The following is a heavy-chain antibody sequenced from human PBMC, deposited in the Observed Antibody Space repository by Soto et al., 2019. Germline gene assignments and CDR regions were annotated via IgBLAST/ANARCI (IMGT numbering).Heavy chain of an antibody. Sequence: QVQLQQWGAGLLKPSETLSLTCAVYGGSFSGYYWSWIRQPPGKGLEWIGEINHSGSTNYNPSLKSRVTTSVDTSKNQSSLKLSSVTAADTAVYYCARASFKTTLHGMDVWGQGTTVTVSS. J-gene: IGHJ6*02. CDR1: GGSFSGYY. V-gene: IGHV4-34*01. D-gene: IGHD4-17*01. CDR2: INHSGST. CDR3: ARASFKTTLHGMDV.